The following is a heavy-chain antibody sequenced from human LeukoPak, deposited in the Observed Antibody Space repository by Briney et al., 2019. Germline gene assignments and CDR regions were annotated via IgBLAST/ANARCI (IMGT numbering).Heavy chain of an antibody. CDR3: ARPRARGSSSWYYFDY. J-gene: IGHJ4*02. V-gene: IGHV3-33*07. Sequence: GGSLRLSCEASGFTFSAYAMTWVRQAPGKGLEWVAVIWYDGSNKYYADSVKGRFTISRDNSKNTLYLQMNSLRAEDTAVYYCARPRARGSSSWYYFDYWGQGTLVTVSS. CDR2: IWYDGSNK. CDR1: GFTFSAYA. D-gene: IGHD6-13*01.